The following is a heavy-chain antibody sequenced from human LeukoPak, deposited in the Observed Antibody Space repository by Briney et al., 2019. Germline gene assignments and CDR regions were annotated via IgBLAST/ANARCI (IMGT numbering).Heavy chain of an antibody. CDR1: GFTFSSYW. Sequence: GGSLRLSCAASGFTFSSYWMSWVRQAPGKGLEWVANIKQDGSEKYYVDSVKGRFTISRDNAKNSLYLQMNSLRAEDTAVYYCARGFTAQYDFWSGYYVGELKAFDYWGQGTLVTVSS. D-gene: IGHD3-3*01. CDR2: IKQDGSEK. V-gene: IGHV3-7*03. J-gene: IGHJ4*02. CDR3: ARGFTAQYDFWSGYYVGELKAFDY.